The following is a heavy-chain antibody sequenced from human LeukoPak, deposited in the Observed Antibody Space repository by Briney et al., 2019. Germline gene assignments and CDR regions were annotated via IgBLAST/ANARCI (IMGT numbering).Heavy chain of an antibody. CDR3: STTYYYDSSEGY. CDR1: GFTFSNFA. Sequence: GGSLRLSCAASGFTFSNFAMNWVRQAPGKGLEWVGRIKSKTDGGTTGYAAPVKGRFTISRDDSKNTLYLQMNSLKTEDTAVYYCSTTYYYDSSEGYWGQGTLVTVSS. CDR2: IKSKTDGGTT. V-gene: IGHV3-15*07. D-gene: IGHD3-22*01. J-gene: IGHJ4*02.